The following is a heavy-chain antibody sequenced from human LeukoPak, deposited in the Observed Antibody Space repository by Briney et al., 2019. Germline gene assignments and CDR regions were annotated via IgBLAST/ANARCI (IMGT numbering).Heavy chain of an antibody. J-gene: IGHJ4*02. V-gene: IGHV1-2*02. CDR2: INPNSGGT. CDR1: GYTFTGYY. D-gene: IGHD2-2*01. Sequence: ASVKVSCKASGYTFTGYYMHWVRQAPGQGLEWMGWINPNSGGTNYAQKFQGRVTMTRDTSISTAYMELSRLRSDDTAVYYCARDVTMDCSSTSCYESYFDYWGQGTLVTVSS. CDR3: ARDVTMDCSSTSCYESYFDY.